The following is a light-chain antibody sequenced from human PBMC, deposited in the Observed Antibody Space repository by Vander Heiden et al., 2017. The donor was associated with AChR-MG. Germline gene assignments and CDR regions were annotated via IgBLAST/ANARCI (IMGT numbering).Light chain of an antibody. J-gene: IGKJ2*01. V-gene: IGKV3-20*01. CDR3: QQYDA. Sequence: ELVLTQSPGTLSLSPGERATLSCRASQSVSSTYLAWYQQKPGQAPRLLIYGASSRAPGIPDRFSGSGSGTDFTRTISRLEPEDFAGYYGQQYDAFGPGTKLEIK. CDR2: GAS. CDR1: QSVSSTY.